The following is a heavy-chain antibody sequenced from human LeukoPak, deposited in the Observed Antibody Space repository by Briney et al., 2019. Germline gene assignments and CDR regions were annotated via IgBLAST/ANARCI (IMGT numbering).Heavy chain of an antibody. V-gene: IGHV1-69*13. CDR1: GYTFTSYG. J-gene: IGHJ5*02. CDR2: ITPIFGTA. D-gene: IGHD1-26*01. Sequence: SVKVSCKASGYTFTSYGISWVRQAPGQGLEWMGGITPIFGTARYAQKFQGRVTITADESTSTAYMELSSLRSEDTAVYYCASVGIVGATWVTWFDPWGQGTLVTVSS. CDR3: ASVGIVGATWVTWFDP.